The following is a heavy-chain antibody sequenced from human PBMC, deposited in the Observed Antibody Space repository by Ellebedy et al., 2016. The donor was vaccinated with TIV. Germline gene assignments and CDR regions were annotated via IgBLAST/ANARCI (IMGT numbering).Heavy chain of an antibody. J-gene: IGHJ6*03. D-gene: IGHD4-11*01. CDR3: ARDPFYSNYGYYYYYMDV. V-gene: IGHV3-7*01. CDR1: GFTFSSYW. Sequence: GGSLRLSXAASGFTFSSYWMSWVRQAPGKGLEWVANIKQDGSEKYYVDSVKGRFTISRDNAKNSLYLQMNSLRAEDTAVYYCARDPFYSNYGYYYYYMDVWGKGTTVTVSS. CDR2: IKQDGSEK.